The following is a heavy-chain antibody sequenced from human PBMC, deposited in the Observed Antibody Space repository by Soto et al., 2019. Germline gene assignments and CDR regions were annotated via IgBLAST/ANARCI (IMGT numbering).Heavy chain of an antibody. CDR1: GFSVNSNY. V-gene: IGHV3-53*02. D-gene: IGHD6-13*01. CDR2: IYSGGDT. J-gene: IGHJ4*02. CDR3: ARENEGVISDH. Sequence: EVQSVETGGGLIQPGGSLRLSCAASGFSVNSNYMSWVRQAPGKGLEWVSVIYSGGDTYYADSVKGRFTISRDKSKNTLYLQMNSLRVEDTAVYYCARENEGVISDHWGQGTLVTVSS.